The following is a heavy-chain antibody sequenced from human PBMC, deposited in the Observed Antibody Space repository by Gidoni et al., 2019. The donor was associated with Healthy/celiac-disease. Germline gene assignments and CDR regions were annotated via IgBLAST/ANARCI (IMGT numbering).Heavy chain of an antibody. CDR1: GFTFDDYA. D-gene: IGHD5-18*01. Sequence: EVQLVESGGGLVQPGRSLRLSCAASGFTFDDYAMHWVRQAPGKGLAWVSGISWKSGSIGYADSVKGRFTISRDNAKNSLYLQMNSLRAEDTALYYCAKGTDTAMVTYFDYWGQGTLVTVSS. V-gene: IGHV3-9*01. J-gene: IGHJ4*02. CDR2: ISWKSGSI. CDR3: AKGTDTAMVTYFDY.